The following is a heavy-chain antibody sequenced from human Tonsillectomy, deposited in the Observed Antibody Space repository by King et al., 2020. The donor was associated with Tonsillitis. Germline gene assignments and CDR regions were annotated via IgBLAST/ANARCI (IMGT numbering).Heavy chain of an antibody. CDR1: GFTFSSYA. Sequence: VQSGGSLRLSCAASGFTFSSYAMSWVRQAPGKGLEWVSAISVSGGSTYYSDAVKGRFTISRDNSKNTLYLQINSLRAEDTAVYYCAGEGDPRYWGQGTLVTVSS. J-gene: IGHJ4*02. V-gene: IGHV3-23*01. CDR2: ISVSGGST. D-gene: IGHD3-10*01. CDR3: AGEGDPRY.